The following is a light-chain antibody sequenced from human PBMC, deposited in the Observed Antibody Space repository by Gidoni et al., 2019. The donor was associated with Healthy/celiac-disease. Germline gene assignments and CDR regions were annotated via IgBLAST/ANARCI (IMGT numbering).Light chain of an antibody. CDR1: QSVSSY. CDR3: QQRSNWPPRT. Sequence: EIVLTQSTATLSLSPGERATLSCRASQSVSSYLAWYQQKPGQAPRLLIYDASNRATGIPARFSGSGSGTDFTLTISSLEPEDFAVYYCQQRSNWPPRTFGQXTKVEIK. CDR2: DAS. J-gene: IGKJ1*01. V-gene: IGKV3-11*01.